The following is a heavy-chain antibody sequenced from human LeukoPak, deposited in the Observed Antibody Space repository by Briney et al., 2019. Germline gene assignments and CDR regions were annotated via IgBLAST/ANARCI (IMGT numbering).Heavy chain of an antibody. Sequence: GESLKISCKGSGYSFTSSWIGWVRQMPGKGLEWMGIICPGDSDTRYSPSFQGQVTISADKSISTAYLQWSSLQASDTAMYYCGLLDSGGYYFLPYWGQGTLVTVSS. CDR3: GLLDSGGYYFLPY. V-gene: IGHV5-51*01. CDR2: ICPGDSDT. D-gene: IGHD3-22*01. CDR1: GYSFTSSW. J-gene: IGHJ4*02.